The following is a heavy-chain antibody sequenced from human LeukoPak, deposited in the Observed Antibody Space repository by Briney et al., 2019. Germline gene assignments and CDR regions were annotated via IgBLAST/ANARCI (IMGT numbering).Heavy chain of an antibody. CDR3: AKDFGDFRTDY. CDR1: GGSISSGGYY. D-gene: IGHD4-17*01. CDR2: IYYSGST. V-gene: IGHV4-31*03. J-gene: IGHJ4*02. Sequence: SETLSLTCTVSGGSISSGGYYWSWIRQHPGKGLEWIGYIYYSGSTYYNPSLKSRVTISVDTSKNQFFLKLTSVTAADTAVYYCAKDFGDFRTDYWGQGTLVTVSS.